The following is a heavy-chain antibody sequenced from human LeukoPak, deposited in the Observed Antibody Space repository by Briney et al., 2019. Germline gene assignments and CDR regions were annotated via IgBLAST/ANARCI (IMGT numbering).Heavy chain of an antibody. CDR2: INPSGGST. CDR3: ASKPIVYSAWYYFDY. J-gene: IGHJ4*02. Sequence: ASVKVSCKASGYTFTSYYMHWVRQAPGQGLEWMGIINPSGGSTSYAQKFQGRVTMTRDASTSTVYMELSSLRSEDTAVYYCASKPIVYSAWYYFDYWGQGTLVTVSS. V-gene: IGHV1-46*01. D-gene: IGHD3-9*01. CDR1: GYTFTSYY.